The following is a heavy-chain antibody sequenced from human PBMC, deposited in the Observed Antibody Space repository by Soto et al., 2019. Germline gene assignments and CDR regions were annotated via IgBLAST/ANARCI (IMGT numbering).Heavy chain of an antibody. Sequence: SETLSLTCAVYGGSFSGYYWSWIRQPPGKGLEWIGEINHSGSTNYNPSLKSRVTISVDTSKNQFSLKLSSVTAADTAVYYCARGHYLYCSCGSCKPPITNRFDPWGQGTLVTVSS. CDR3: ARGHYLYCSCGSCKPPITNRFDP. J-gene: IGHJ5*02. CDR2: INHSGST. D-gene: IGHD2-15*01. V-gene: IGHV4-34*01. CDR1: GGSFSGYY.